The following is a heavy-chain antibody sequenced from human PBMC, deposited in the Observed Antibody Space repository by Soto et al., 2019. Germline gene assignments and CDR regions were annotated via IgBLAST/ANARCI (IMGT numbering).Heavy chain of an antibody. V-gene: IGHV4-30-4*01. CDR1: GGSISSGDYF. Sequence: TLSLTCTVSGGSISSGDYFWSWIRQSPGKGLEWIGYISSIGSTYYNPSLKSRVSVSRDTSKNQFSLKLSSVTTTDTAVYYCARGLVIRPYYYHGMDVWGQGTTVTVSS. CDR3: ARGLVIRPYYYHGMDV. J-gene: IGHJ6*02. CDR2: ISSIGST. D-gene: IGHD3-9*01.